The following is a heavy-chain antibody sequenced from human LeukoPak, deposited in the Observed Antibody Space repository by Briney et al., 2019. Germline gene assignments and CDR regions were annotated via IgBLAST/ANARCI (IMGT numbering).Heavy chain of an antibody. CDR3: AKEGPPRESYFDY. Sequence: GGSLRLSCAASGFTFSSYWMNWARQAPGKGLEWVSAISGSGGSTYYADSVKGRFTISRDNSKNTLYLQMNSLRAEDTAVYYCAKEGPPRESYFDYWGQGTLVTVSS. CDR1: GFTFSSYW. D-gene: IGHD2/OR15-2a*01. J-gene: IGHJ4*02. CDR2: ISGSGGST. V-gene: IGHV3-23*01.